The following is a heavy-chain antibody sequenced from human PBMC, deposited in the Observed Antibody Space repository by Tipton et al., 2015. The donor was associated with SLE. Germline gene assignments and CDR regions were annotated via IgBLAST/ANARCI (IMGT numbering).Heavy chain of an antibody. CDR2: IHSDGTT. V-gene: IGHV3-74*01. D-gene: IGHD3-16*01. CDR1: GFNFGAYW. Sequence: SLRLSCVASGFNFGAYWMHWVRQAPGKGLVWVSSIHSDGTTTYADSVKGRFTISRDNAKNTLYVQMIGLRAEDTAVYYCTRDYQGLGYWGQGTLVTVFS. CDR3: TRDYQGLGY. J-gene: IGHJ4*02.